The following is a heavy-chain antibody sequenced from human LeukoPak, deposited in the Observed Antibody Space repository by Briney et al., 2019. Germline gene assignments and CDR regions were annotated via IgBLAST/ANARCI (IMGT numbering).Heavy chain of an antibody. CDR1: GFTFSNYA. J-gene: IGHJ4*02. Sequence: GGSLRLSCVASGFTFSNYAMSWVRQAPGKGLEWVSAITSSGTKTYYAYSLKRRFTISSNNSKNTVFLQMNSLRHEDTAIYYCVIWGDYDVLTGYYVPDYWGQGTLVTVSS. V-gene: IGHV3-23*01. CDR2: ITSSGTKT. CDR3: VIWGDYDVLTGYYVPDY. D-gene: IGHD3-9*01.